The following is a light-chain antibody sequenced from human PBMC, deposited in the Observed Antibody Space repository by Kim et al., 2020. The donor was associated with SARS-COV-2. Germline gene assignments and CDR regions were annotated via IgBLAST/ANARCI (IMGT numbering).Light chain of an antibody. Sequence: ASVGDRVTITCRASQSISSYLNWYQQKPGKAHKHLIYAASSLQSGVPSRFSGSGSGTDFTLTISSLQPEDFATYYCQQSYSTPWTFGQGTKVDIK. V-gene: IGKV1-39*01. CDR2: AAS. CDR3: QQSYSTPWT. J-gene: IGKJ1*01. CDR1: QSISSY.